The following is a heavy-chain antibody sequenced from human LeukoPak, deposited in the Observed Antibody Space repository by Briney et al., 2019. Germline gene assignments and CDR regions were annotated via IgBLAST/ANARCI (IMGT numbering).Heavy chain of an antibody. CDR2: ISAYNGNT. Sequence: ASVKVSCKASGYTFTNYGISWVRQAPGQGLEWMGWISAYNGNTNYAQKLQGRVTMTTDTSTSTAYMELRSLRSDDTAVYYCARSYREDDFWSGSTHIGFDPWGQGTLVTVSP. D-gene: IGHD3-3*01. V-gene: IGHV1-18*01. J-gene: IGHJ5*02. CDR3: ARSYREDDFWSGSTHIGFDP. CDR1: GYTFTNYG.